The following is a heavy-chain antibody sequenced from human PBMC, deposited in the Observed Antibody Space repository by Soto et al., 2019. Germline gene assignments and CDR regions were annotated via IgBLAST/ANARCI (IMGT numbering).Heavy chain of an antibody. CDR3: AASYGSGYRAFDY. D-gene: IGHD3-10*01. CDR2: INPSGGST. V-gene: IGHV1-46*01. J-gene: IGHJ4*02. CDR1: GYTFTSYY. Sequence: GASVKVSCKASGYTFTSYYMHWVRQAPGQGLEWMGIINPSGGSTSYAQKFQGRVTMTRDKSTNTAYMQLSSLRSEDTAIYYCAASYGSGYRAFDYWGQGALVTVSS.